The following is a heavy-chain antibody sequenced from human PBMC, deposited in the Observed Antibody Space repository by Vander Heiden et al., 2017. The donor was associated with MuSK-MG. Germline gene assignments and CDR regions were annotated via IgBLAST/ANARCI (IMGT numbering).Heavy chain of an antibody. Sequence: EVSLIESGGGLVQPGGSLRLSCAASGFTLSNYWMNWVRLAPGKGLEWVANIKYGGGDQDYVDSVKGRFTVSRDNAKNSVYLQMFSLTVEDTAVYYCARGPNFGLRSDFFDPWGQGTLVTVSS. D-gene: IGHD3-10*01. V-gene: IGHV3-7*01. CDR3: ARGPNFGLRSDFFDP. J-gene: IGHJ5*02. CDR1: GFTLSNYW. CDR2: IKYGGGDQ.